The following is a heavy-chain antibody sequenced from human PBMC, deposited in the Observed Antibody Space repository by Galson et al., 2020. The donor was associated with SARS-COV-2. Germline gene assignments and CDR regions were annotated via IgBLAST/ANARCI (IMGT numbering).Heavy chain of an antibody. V-gene: IGHV4-34*01. CDR1: GGSFSGYY. J-gene: IGHJ5*02. CDR3: ARGDTAMARLGRKFYP. Sequence: SETLSLTCAVYGGSFSGYYWSWIRQPPGKGLEWIGEINHSGNTNYNPSLKSRVTISVDTSKNQFSLKLSSVTAADTAVYYCARGDTAMARLGRKFYPWGQGTLVTVSS. CDR2: INHSGNT. D-gene: IGHD5-18*01.